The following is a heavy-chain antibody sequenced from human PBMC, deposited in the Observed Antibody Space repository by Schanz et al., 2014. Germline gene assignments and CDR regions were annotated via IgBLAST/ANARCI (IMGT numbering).Heavy chain of an antibody. CDR3: ARGTDWNLHY. CDR1: GFTFTTHS. CDR2: ISGSGGST. Sequence: EVQLLDSGGGLVQPGGSLRLSCAASGFTFTTHSMTWVRQAPGKGLEWVSGISGSGGSTYYPDSVKGRFTVSRDSGQNSLYLQMNSLRAGDTAVYYCARGTDWNLHYWGQGALVTVSS. D-gene: IGHD1-1*01. V-gene: IGHV3-23*01. J-gene: IGHJ4*02.